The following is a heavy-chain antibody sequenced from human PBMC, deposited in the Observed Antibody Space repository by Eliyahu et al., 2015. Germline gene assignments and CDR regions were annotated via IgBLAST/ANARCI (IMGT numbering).Heavy chain of an antibody. J-gene: IGHJ6*02. CDR2: IKQDGSEK. CDR1: GFTFSNFW. CDR3: ARGRGLDV. V-gene: IGHV3-7*01. Sequence: EVQVVESGGGLVQPGGSLRLSCAASGFTFSNFWMSWVRQAPGKGLEWVANIKQDGSEKYYVDSVKGRFTISRDKAENSLYLQMNSLRAEDTAVYYCARGRGLDVWGQGTTVTVSS.